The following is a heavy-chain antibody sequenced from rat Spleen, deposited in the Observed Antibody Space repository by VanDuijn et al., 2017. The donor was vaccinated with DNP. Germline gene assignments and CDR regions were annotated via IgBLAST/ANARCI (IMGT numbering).Heavy chain of an antibody. CDR3: ARLNYDGYYHGWFGY. Sequence: EVQLVESGGDLVQPGRSLKLSCVASGFTFNNYWMTWIRQVPGKGLEWVASISTGGGNTYYRDSVKGRFTVSRDDAKSTLYLQMDSLRSEETATYYCARLNYDGYYHGWFGYWGQGTLVTVSS. D-gene: IGHD1-12*03. CDR1: GFTFNNYW. V-gene: IGHV5-31*01. J-gene: IGHJ3*01. CDR2: ISTGGGNT.